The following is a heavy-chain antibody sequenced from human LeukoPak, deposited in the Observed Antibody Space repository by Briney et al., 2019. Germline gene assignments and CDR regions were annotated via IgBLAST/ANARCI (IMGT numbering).Heavy chain of an antibody. CDR2: ISAYNGNT. CDR3: ARDLGVGGYCSSTSCSWFDP. D-gene: IGHD2-2*01. J-gene: IGHJ5*02. V-gene: IGHV1-18*04. Sequence: ASVKVSCKASGYTFTSYGISWVRQAPGQGLEWMGWISAYNGNTNYAQKLQGRVTMTTDTSTSTAYMELRSLRSDDTAVYYCARDLGVGGYCSSTSCSWFDPWAREPWSPSPQ. CDR1: GYTFTSYG.